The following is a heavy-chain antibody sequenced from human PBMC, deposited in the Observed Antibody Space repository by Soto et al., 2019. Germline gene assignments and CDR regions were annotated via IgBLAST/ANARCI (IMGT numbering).Heavy chain of an antibody. D-gene: IGHD3-22*01. CDR3: ARVNPMISLGAFDI. CDR2: IDYSGST. Sequence: SETLSLTCTVSGGSISSSSYYCSGIRQPPGKGLECIVYIDYSGSTNYNPSLKSRVTISVDTSKNQFSLKLSSVTAADTAVYYCARVNPMISLGAFDIWVQGTMVTVSS. CDR1: GGSISSSSYY. V-gene: IGHV4-61*01. J-gene: IGHJ3*02.